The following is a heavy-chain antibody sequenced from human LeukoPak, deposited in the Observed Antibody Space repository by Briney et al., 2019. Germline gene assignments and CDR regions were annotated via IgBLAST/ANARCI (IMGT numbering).Heavy chain of an antibody. V-gene: IGHV4-34*01. CDR1: GGSFSGYY. D-gene: IGHD6-13*01. CDR2: IYYSGST. J-gene: IGHJ2*01. Sequence: SETLSLTCAVYGGSFSGYYWSWIRQPPGKGLEWIGSIYYSGSTYYNPSLKSRVTISVDTSKNQFSLKLSSVTAADTAVYYCAFDTPIAAAGTGRYFDLWGRGTLVTVSS. CDR3: AFDTPIAAAGTGRYFDL.